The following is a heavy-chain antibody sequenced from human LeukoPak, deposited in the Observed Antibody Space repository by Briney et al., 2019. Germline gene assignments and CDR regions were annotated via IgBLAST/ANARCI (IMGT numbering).Heavy chain of an antibody. CDR2: INSVNT. CDR3: AKGYTSGWSAGYLDY. J-gene: IGHJ4*02. V-gene: IGHV3-23*03. Sequence: GGSLRLSCEASGFTLSNYAINWVRQAPGKGLEWVSVINSVNTYYADSVKGRFTISRDSSKNTLYLQMNSLRADDTAVYFCAKGYTSGWSAGYLDYWGQGTLVTVSS. CDR1: GFTLSNYA. D-gene: IGHD6-19*01.